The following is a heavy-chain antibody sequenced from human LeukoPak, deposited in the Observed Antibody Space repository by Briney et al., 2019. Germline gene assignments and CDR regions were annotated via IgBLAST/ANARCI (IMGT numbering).Heavy chain of an antibody. Sequence: GGSLRLSCAASGFSFSSYEMNWVRQAPGKGLEWISYISASGTLTHYADSVEGRFTISRDNVKSSLYLQMNSLRGEDTAVYYCARDGTPIYSSGWVYMDVWGKGTTVTISS. J-gene: IGHJ6*04. V-gene: IGHV3-48*03. D-gene: IGHD6-25*01. CDR2: ISASGTLT. CDR3: ARDGTPIYSSGWVYMDV. CDR1: GFSFSSYE.